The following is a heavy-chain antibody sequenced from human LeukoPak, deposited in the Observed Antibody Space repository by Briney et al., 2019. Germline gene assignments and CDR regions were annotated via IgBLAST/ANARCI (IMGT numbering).Heavy chain of an antibody. J-gene: IGHJ4*02. Sequence: GGSLRLSCAAPGFTFSSYAMSWVRQAPGKGLDWDSAISGSGGSTYNVDSVKGRFTISRDNSKNTLYLQMNSLRAEDTAVYYCAKDLSCTSIGCHGGFDYWGQGTLVTVSS. CDR1: GFTFSSYA. CDR3: AKDLSCTSIGCHGGFDY. D-gene: IGHD2-2*01. CDR2: ISGSGGST. V-gene: IGHV3-23*01.